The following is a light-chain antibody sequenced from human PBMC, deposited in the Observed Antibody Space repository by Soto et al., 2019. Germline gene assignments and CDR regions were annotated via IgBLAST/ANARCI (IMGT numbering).Light chain of an antibody. CDR1: SSDIGAYNY. J-gene: IGLJ3*02. CDR2: EVT. Sequence: QSALTQPASVSGSPGQSITISCTGTSSDIGAYNYVSWYRQHPGEAPKLIIYEVTHRPSGISSRFSGPKSGNTASLTISGLQAEDEADYYCSSYASDITHVFGGGTKLTVL. CDR3: SSYASDITHV. V-gene: IGLV2-14*01.